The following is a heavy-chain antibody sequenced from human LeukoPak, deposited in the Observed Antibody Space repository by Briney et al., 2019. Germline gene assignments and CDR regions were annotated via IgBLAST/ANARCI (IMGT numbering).Heavy chain of an antibody. J-gene: IGHJ6*03. D-gene: IGHD2/OR15-2a*01. CDR2: IYGGIT. Sequence: GGSLRLSCAASGFTVSDNYTTWVRQAPGKGLEWVSIIYGGITYYADTVKGRFTLSRDNSKNKVYLQMNSLRAEDTAVYYCARDFEGVHRTTNSYTYYYYMDVWGKGTTVIVSS. CDR1: GFTVSDNY. CDR3: ARDFEGVHRTTNSYTYYYYMDV. V-gene: IGHV3-53*01.